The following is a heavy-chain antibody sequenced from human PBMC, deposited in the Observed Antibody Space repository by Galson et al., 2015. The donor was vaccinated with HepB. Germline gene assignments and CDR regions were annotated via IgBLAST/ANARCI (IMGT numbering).Heavy chain of an antibody. V-gene: IGHV3-30*04. Sequence: SLRLSCAASGFTFSSYAMHWVRQAPGKGLEWVAVISYDGSNKYYADSVKGRFTISRDNSKNTLYLQMNSLRAEDTAVYYCARAYGSGSYYRRGIDCWGQGTLVTVSS. CDR1: GFTFSSYA. CDR2: ISYDGSNK. CDR3: ARAYGSGSYYRRGIDC. D-gene: IGHD3-10*01. J-gene: IGHJ4*02.